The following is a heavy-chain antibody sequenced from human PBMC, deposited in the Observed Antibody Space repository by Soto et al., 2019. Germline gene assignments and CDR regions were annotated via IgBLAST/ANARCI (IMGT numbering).Heavy chain of an antibody. CDR3: ARLMRTASYGMDV. CDR2: IYPGDSDT. V-gene: IGHV5-51*01. CDR1: GYSFTSYW. Sequence: GESLKISCKGSGYSFTSYWIGWVRQMPGKGLEWMGIIYPGDSDTRYSPSFQGQVTISADKSISTAYLQWSSLKASDIAMYYCARLMRTASYGMDVWGQGTTVTVSS. D-gene: IGHD6-25*01. J-gene: IGHJ6*02.